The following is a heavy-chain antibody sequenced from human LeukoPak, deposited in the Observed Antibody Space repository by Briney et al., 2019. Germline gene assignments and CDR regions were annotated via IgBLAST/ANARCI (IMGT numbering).Heavy chain of an antibody. CDR3: AKDVESIAARLGDY. D-gene: IGHD6-6*01. J-gene: IGHJ4*02. V-gene: IGHV3-30*18. Sequence: GRSLRLSCAASGFTFSSYGMHWVRQAPGKGLEWVAVISYDGSNKYYADSVKGRFTISRDNSKNTLYLQMNSLRAEDTAVYYCAKDVESIAARLGDYWGQGTLVTVSS. CDR1: GFTFSSYG. CDR2: ISYDGSNK.